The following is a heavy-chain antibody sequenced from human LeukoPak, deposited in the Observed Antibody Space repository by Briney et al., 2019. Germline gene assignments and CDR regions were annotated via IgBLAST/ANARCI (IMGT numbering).Heavy chain of an antibody. CDR1: GYSFTSYW. J-gene: IGHJ5*02. CDR2: IYPGDSDT. V-gene: IGHV5-51*01. Sequence: GESLKISCKGSGYSFTSYWIGWVRQMPGKGLEWMGIIYPGDSDTRYSPSFQGQVTISADKSISTAYLQWSSLKASDTAMYYCARLPIAAAGTKLNWFDPWGQGTLVTVSS. D-gene: IGHD6-13*01. CDR3: ARLPIAAAGTKLNWFDP.